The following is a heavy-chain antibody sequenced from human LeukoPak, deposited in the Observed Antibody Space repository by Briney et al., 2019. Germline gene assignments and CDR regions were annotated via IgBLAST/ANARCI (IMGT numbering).Heavy chain of an antibody. CDR1: GYTFTGHY. D-gene: IGHD6-13*01. CDR2: INPNSGGT. V-gene: IGHV1-2*02. J-gene: IGHJ5*02. CDR3: ARDQVPITAALTNWFDP. Sequence: ASVKVSCKASGYTFTGHYMHWVRQAPGQGLEWMGWINPNSGGTHYAQKFQGRVALTRDTSISTAYMELSRLRSDDTAMYYGARDQVPITAALTNWFDPWGQGTLVTVSS.